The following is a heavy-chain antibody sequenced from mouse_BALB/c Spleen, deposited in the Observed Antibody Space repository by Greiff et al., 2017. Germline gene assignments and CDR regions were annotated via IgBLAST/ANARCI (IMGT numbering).Heavy chain of an antibody. CDR3: ARLGKTFAY. V-gene: IGHV1-9*01. J-gene: IGHJ3*01. Sequence: QVQLQQSGAELMKPGASVKISCKATGYTFSSYWIEWVKQRPGHGLEWIGEILPGSGSTNYNEKFKGKATFTADTSSNTAYMQLSSLTSEDSAVYYCARLGKTFAYWGQGTLVTVSA. CDR2: ILPGSGST. D-gene: IGHD2-1*01. CDR1: GYTFSSYW.